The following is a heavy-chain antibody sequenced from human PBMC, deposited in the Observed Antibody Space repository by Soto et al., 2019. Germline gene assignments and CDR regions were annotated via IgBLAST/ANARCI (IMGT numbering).Heavy chain of an antibody. CDR2: ISYDGSNK. D-gene: IGHD5-18*01. CDR3: AKIEAMATNY. Sequence: GGSLRLSCAASGFTFSSYGMHWVRQAPGKGLEWVAVISYDGSNKYYADSVKCRFTISRDNSKNTLYLQMNSLRAEDTAVYYCAKIEAMATNYWGQGTLVTVSS. CDR1: GFTFSSYG. J-gene: IGHJ4*02. V-gene: IGHV3-30*18.